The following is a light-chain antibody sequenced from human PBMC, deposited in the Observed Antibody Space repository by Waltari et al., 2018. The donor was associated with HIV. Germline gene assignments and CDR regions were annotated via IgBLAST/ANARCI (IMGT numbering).Light chain of an antibody. CDR1: QSVFYASNNKTY. CDR2: WAS. Sequence: DFVMTKSQTDWTASPAERATTNCNPRQSVFYASNNKTYLAWYQQKPGQPPKLLIYWASARESGVPDRFSGSGSGTDFTLTISSLQPEDVAVYHCQQYYSIPLTFGGGTKVEIK. J-gene: IGKJ4*01. V-gene: IGKV4-1*01. CDR3: QQYYSIPLT.